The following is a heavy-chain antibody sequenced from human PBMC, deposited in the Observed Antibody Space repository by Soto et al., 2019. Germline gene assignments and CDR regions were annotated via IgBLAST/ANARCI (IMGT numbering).Heavy chain of an antibody. V-gene: IGHV1-69*12. J-gene: IGHJ4*02. D-gene: IGHD4-17*01. CDR1: GGTFSSYA. CDR2: IVPIFGTA. Sequence: QVQLVQSGAEVKKPGSSVNVSCKASGGTFSSYAISWVRQAPGQGLEWMRGIVPIFGTANYAQKFQGRVTITADESTSTAYMELSRLRSEDTAVYYCARSPTVTNTFDYWGQGTLVTVSS. CDR3: ARSPTVTNTFDY.